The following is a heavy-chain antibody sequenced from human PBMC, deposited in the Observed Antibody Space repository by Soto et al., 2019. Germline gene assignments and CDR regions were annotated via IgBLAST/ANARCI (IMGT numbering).Heavy chain of an antibody. D-gene: IGHD3-3*01. CDR1: GFSLRDYF. V-gene: IGHV3-11*01. CDR3: ARDDYTYGVY. Sequence: QMQLVESGGGLVKPGESLRVSCAASGFSLRDYFMSWIRQAPGKGLEWVSYIGPYGNSIYYADSVKGRFTISRDDAKNSLYLDMNNLRAEDTAVYYCARDDYTYGVYWGQGSLVTVSS. J-gene: IGHJ4*02. CDR2: IGPYGNSI.